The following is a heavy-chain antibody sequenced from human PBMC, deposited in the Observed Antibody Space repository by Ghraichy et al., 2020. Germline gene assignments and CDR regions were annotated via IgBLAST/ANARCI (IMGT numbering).Heavy chain of an antibody. CDR3: ARGVAVAGVDY. V-gene: IGHV1-2*02. CDR2: INPYSGAT. CDR1: EYTFTDNH. D-gene: IGHD6-19*01. Sequence: ASVKVSCKASEYTFTDNHMHWVRQAPGQGLEWTGWINPYSGATNYAQKFQDRVTMTRDTSISTAYMVLSRLRSDDTAVYYCARGVAVAGVDYWGQGTLVIVSS. J-gene: IGHJ4*02.